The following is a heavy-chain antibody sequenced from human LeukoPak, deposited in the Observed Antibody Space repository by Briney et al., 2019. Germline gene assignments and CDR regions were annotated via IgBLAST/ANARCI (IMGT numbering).Heavy chain of an antibody. D-gene: IGHD5-24*01. Sequence: GGSLRLSCVASGFSVGNNYMNWVRQAPGKGLEWVSVIYSGGSIYYADSVKGRFTISRDSSKNTLYLQIHSLRVEDTAVYYCARAIRDASVSLRFDYWGQGTLVTVSS. CDR2: IYSGGSI. J-gene: IGHJ4*02. CDR3: ARAIRDASVSLRFDY. V-gene: IGHV3-66*02. CDR1: GFSVGNNY.